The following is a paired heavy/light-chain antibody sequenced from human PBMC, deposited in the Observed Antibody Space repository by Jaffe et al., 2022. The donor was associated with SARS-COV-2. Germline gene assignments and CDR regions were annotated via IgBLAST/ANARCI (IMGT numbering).Heavy chain of an antibody. Sequence: EVQLLESGGNLIQPGGSLRLSCAASGFTFSSYTMTWVRQAPGKGLEWISAITSSGSDTSFAASVRGRFSISRDNSKDTLFLEMNSLRVEDTAMYYCAKLGSYVSGPFDSWGQGTLVTVSS. CDR3: AKLGSYVSGPFDS. CDR2: ITSSGSDT. J-gene: IGHJ4*02. D-gene: IGHD3-10*01. CDR1: GFTFSSYT. V-gene: IGHV3-23*01.
Light chain of an antibody. J-gene: IGKJ2*02. CDR2: GAS. CDR1: QSISTN. CDR3: QQYNIWSRT. V-gene: IGKV3-15*01. Sequence: EIVMTQSPATLSVSPGERVTLSCRASQSISTNLAWYQQKPGQPPRLLIYGASIRATGIPARFSGSWSGTEFTLLISSLQSEDSGVYYCQQYNIWSRTFGQGTKLEIK.